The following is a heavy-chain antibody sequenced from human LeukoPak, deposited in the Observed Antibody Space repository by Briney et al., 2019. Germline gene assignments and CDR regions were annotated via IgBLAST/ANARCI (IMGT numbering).Heavy chain of an antibody. V-gene: IGHV3-21*01. CDR3: ARDLVYSSTLLDY. CDR1: GFTFSSYS. CDR2: ISSSSSYI. J-gene: IGHJ4*02. D-gene: IGHD6-13*01. Sequence: PGGSLRLSCAASGFTFSSYSMNWVRQAPGKGLEWVSSISSSSSYIYYADSVKGRFTISRDNAKNSLYLQMNSLRAEDTAVYYCARDLVYSSTLLDYWGQGTLVTVSS.